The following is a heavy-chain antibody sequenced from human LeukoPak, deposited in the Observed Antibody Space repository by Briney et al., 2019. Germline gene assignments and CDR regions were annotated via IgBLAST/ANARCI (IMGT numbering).Heavy chain of an antibody. CDR1: GGSISSYY. V-gene: IGHV4-4*07. Sequence: SETLSLTCTVSGGSISSYYWSWIRQPAGKGLEWIGRIYTSGSTNYNASLKSRVSMSVDTSKNQFSLKLSSVTAADTAVYYCARDPASSWYEYGYWGQGTLVTVSS. J-gene: IGHJ4*02. D-gene: IGHD6-13*01. CDR3: ARDPASSWYEYGY. CDR2: IYTSGST.